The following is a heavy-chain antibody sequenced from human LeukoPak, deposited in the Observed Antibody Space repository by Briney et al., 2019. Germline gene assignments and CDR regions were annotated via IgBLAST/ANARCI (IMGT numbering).Heavy chain of an antibody. D-gene: IGHD3-16*01. V-gene: IGHV3-30*02. CDR3: ARAVRLGWGYYFDY. CDR1: GFSFSNFG. J-gene: IGHJ4*02. CDR2: IRYDGSKK. Sequence: AGSLRLSCAASGFSFSNFGMRWVRQAPNKGLGWVAFIRYDGSKKYYADSVKGRFTISRDKSKNTLYLQMNSLRAEDTAVYYCARAVRLGWGYYFDYWGQGTLVTVSA.